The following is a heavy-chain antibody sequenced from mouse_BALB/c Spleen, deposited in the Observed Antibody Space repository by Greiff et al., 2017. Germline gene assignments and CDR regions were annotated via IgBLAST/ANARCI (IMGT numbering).Heavy chain of an antibody. V-gene: IGHV1S29*02. CDR2: IYPYNGGT. Sequence: VQLQQSGPELVKPGASVKISCKASGYTFTDYNMHWVKQSHGKSLEWIGYIYPYNGGTGYNQKFKSKATLTVDNSSSTAYMELRSLTSEDSAVYYCARGVRYWYFDVWGAGTTVTVSS. J-gene: IGHJ1*01. CDR1: GYTFTDYN. D-gene: IGHD5-1*01. CDR3: ARGVRYWYFDV.